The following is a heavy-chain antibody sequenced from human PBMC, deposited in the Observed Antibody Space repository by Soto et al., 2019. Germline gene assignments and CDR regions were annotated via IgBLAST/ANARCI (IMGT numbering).Heavy chain of an antibody. CDR1: GFTFSSYA. D-gene: IGHD6-13*01. CDR3: AKDRGLAAAGTRFDY. CDR2: ISGSGGST. V-gene: IGHV3-23*01. Sequence: PGGSLRLSCAASGFTFSSYAMSWVRQAPGKGLELVSAISGSGGSTYYADSVKGRFTISRDNSKNTLYLQMNSLRAEDTAVYYCAKDRGLAAAGTRFDYWGQGTLVTVSS. J-gene: IGHJ4*02.